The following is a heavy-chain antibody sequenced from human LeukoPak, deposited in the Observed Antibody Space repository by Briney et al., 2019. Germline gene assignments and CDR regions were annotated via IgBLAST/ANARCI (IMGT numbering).Heavy chain of an antibody. CDR2: IKQDGSEK. J-gene: IGHJ4*02. D-gene: IGHD3-22*01. V-gene: IGHV3-7*01. CDR1: GFTFSSYW. CDR3: AKDGAPDYYDSSGRFDY. Sequence: GGSLRLSCAASGFTFSSYWMSWVRQAPGKGLEWVANIKQDGSEKYYVDSVKGRFTISRDNAKNSLYLQMNSLRAEDTAVYYCAKDGAPDYYDSSGRFDYWGQGTLVTVSS.